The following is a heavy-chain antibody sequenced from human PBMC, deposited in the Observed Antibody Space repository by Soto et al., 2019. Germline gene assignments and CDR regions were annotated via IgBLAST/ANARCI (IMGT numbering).Heavy chain of an antibody. J-gene: IGHJ4*02. CDR3: AKALRGYCSSTSCYVVSPGSSHYFDY. Sequence: GGSLRLSCAASGFTFSSYAMSWVRQAPGKGLEWVSAISGSGGSTYYADSVKGRFTISRDNSKNTLYLQMNSLRAEDTAVYYCAKALRGYCSSTSCYVVSPGSSHYFDYWGQGTLVTVSS. D-gene: IGHD2-2*01. CDR2: ISGSGGST. CDR1: GFTFSSYA. V-gene: IGHV3-23*01.